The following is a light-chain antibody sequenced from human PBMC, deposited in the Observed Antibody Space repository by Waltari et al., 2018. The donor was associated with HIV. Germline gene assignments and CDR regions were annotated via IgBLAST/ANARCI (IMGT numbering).Light chain of an antibody. V-gene: IGLV3-1*01. CDR1: KLGQKY. CDR3: QAWDRSTVI. J-gene: IGLJ2*01. CDR2: EDS. Sequence: YELTQPPSVSVSPGQTANITCSGDKLGQKYAHWYQQKSGQSPVLLIYEDSKMRSGIPERFSGSISGDTATLTISGTQAEDEADYHCQAWDRSTVIFAGGTKLTVL.